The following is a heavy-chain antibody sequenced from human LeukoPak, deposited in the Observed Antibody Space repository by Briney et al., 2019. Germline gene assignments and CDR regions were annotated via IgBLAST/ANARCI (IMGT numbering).Heavy chain of an antibody. J-gene: IGHJ4*02. D-gene: IGHD3-10*01. V-gene: IGHV3-48*03. CDR3: ARVLGSGSYLTDY. Sequence: PGGSLRLSCAASGFTFSSYEMNWVRQAPGKGLEWVSYISSSGSTIYYADSVKGRFTISRDNAKNSLYLQMNSLRAEDTAVYYCARVLGSGSYLTDYWGQGTLVTVSS. CDR1: GFTFSSYE. CDR2: ISSSGSTI.